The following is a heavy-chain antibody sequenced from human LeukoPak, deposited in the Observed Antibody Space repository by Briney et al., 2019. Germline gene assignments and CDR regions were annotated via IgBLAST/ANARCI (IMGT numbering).Heavy chain of an antibody. Sequence: ASVKVSCKASGGTFSSYAISWVRQAPGQGLEWMGGIIPIFGTANYAQKFQGRVTITADESTSTAYMELSSLRSEDTAVYYCAREGFCSGTNCPAVYWGQGTLVTVSS. CDR3: AREGFCSGTNCPAVY. V-gene: IGHV1-69*13. J-gene: IGHJ4*02. CDR2: IIPIFGTA. D-gene: IGHD2-2*01. CDR1: GGTFSSYA.